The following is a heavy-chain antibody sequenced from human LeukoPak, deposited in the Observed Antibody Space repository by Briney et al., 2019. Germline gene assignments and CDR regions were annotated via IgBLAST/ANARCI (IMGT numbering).Heavy chain of an antibody. Sequence: SETLSLTCSVSGDSISRSDSYWDWIRQPPGKGLEWVGTLYYSGRTYYSPSLKSRVTMSVDTSNNQFSLNLRSVTAADTAVYYCARRRYYDGSGYLEWGQGTLLSVSS. CDR1: GDSISRSDSY. J-gene: IGHJ1*01. V-gene: IGHV4-39*01. CDR3: ARRRYYDGSGYLE. D-gene: IGHD3-22*01. CDR2: LYYSGRT.